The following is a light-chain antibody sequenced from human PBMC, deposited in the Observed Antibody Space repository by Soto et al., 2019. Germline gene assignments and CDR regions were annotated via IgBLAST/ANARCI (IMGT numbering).Light chain of an antibody. CDR2: KAS. CDR3: QHYNSYSEA. Sequence: IQLSQSPSNLSGSVGDRVTITCLASQTISSWLAWYQQKPGKAPKLLIYKASTLKSGVPSRFSGSGSGTEFTLTISSLQPDDFATYYCQHYNSYSEAFGQGTKVDI. V-gene: IGKV1-5*03. J-gene: IGKJ1*01. CDR1: QTISSW.